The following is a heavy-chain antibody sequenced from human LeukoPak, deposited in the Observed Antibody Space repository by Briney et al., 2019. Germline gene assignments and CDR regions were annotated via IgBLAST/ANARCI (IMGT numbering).Heavy chain of an antibody. J-gene: IGHJ4*02. D-gene: IGHD4-11*01. V-gene: IGHV3-74*01. CDR1: GFTFGFYW. Sequence: GGSLRLSCAASGFTFGFYWMHWVRQAPGKGLVWVSRISGDERSTSYAGSVKGRFTISRDFSNNTVYVQMNSLRAEDTAVYYCANNYNFDYWGQGTLVTVSS. CDR2: ISGDERST. CDR3: ANNYNFDY.